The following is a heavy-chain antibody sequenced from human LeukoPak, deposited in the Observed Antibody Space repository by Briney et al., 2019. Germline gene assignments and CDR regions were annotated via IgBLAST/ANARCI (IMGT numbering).Heavy chain of an antibody. V-gene: IGHV3-30-3*01. Sequence: GGSLRLSCAASGFTFSSYAMHWVRQAPGKGLEWVAVIPYDGSNKYYADSVKGRFTISRDNSKNTLYLQMNSLRAEDTAVYYCARDRLIVVVTYAFDIWGQGTMVTVSS. J-gene: IGHJ3*02. D-gene: IGHD3-22*01. CDR2: IPYDGSNK. CDR1: GFTFSSYA. CDR3: ARDRLIVVVTYAFDI.